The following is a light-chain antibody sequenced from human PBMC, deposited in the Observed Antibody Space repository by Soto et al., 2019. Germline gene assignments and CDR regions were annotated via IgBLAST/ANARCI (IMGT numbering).Light chain of an antibody. CDR3: QSYDSGLSSYI. CDR2: DNN. J-gene: IGLJ1*01. CDR1: SSNIGAGYD. Sequence: QSVLTQPPSVSGAPGQRVTISYTGSSSNIGAGYDVNWYQHVPGTAPKLLIYDNNNRPSGVPDRLSGSRSGTSASLAITGLQAEDEADYYCQSYDSGLSSYIFGTGTKVTVL. V-gene: IGLV1-40*01.